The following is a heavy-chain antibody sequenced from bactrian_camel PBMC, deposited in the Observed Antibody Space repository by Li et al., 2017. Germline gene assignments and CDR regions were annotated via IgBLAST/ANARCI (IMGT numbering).Heavy chain of an antibody. J-gene: IGHJ4*01. Sequence: HVQLVESGGGLVQPGGSLRLSCAVSGYPISSFCIGWFRQAPGKEREGVASIDSAVHTVYAESVKGRFTFSQDNAKNTLFLQMNSLTPEDTAMYYCAAESATPCVANGIWIEYDYNYWGQGTQVTVS. CDR3: AAESATPCVANGIWIEYDYNY. CDR1: GYPISSFC. CDR2: IDSAVHT. V-gene: IGHV3S26*01. D-gene: IGHD7*01.